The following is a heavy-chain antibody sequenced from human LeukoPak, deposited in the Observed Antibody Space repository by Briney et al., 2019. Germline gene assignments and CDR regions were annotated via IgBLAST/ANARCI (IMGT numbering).Heavy chain of an antibody. J-gene: IGHJ6*03. CDR2: ISSSSFKI. CDR3: VRDPSYGSSWYYYMDV. D-gene: IGHD6-13*01. V-gene: IGHV3-48*04. Sequence: GGSLRLSCAASEFTFVRYAMNWVRQAPGKGLEWVSYISSSSFKIGYADSVKGRFTISRDNSKISLYLQMDSLRVEDTAVYYCVRDPSYGSSWYYYMDVWGKGTTVTVCS. CDR1: EFTFVRYA.